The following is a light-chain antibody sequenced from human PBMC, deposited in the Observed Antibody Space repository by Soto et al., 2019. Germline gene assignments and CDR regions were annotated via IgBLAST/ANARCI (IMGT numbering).Light chain of an antibody. CDR3: QQYGSSPPHT. J-gene: IGKJ2*01. V-gene: IGKV3-20*01. Sequence: EIVLTQSPGTLSLSPGEGATLSCRASQSVSSSYLAWYQQKPGQAPRLLIYGASSRATGIPDRFSGSGSGTDFTLTISRLEPEDFAVYYCQQYGSSPPHTFGQGTKVDIK. CDR1: QSVSSSY. CDR2: GAS.